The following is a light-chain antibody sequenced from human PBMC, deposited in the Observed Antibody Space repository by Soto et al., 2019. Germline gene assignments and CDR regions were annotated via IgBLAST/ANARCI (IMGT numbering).Light chain of an antibody. Sequence: QSALTQPASVSGSPGQSITISCTGTSGDIGGYNYVSWYQQHPGKAPKLLISEVTNRPSGVSNRFSGSKSGNTASLTISGLQAEDEADYYCSSYGGHNGFVVFGGGTKLTVL. CDR2: EVT. CDR1: SGDIGGYNY. CDR3: SSYGGHNGFVV. V-gene: IGLV2-14*01. J-gene: IGLJ3*02.